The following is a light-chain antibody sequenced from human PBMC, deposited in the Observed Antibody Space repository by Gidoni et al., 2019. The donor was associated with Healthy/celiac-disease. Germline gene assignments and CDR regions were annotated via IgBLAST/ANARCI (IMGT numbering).Light chain of an antibody. CDR1: QSISSY. V-gene: IGKV1-39*01. Sequence: DIQMTQSPSSLSASVGDRVTITCRASQSISSYLNWYQQKPGKAPKLLIYAASILQSGVPSRFSGSGSGTDFTLTISSLQPEDFATYYCQQSYSTLLFTFXPXTKVDIK. CDR2: AAS. J-gene: IGKJ3*01. CDR3: QQSYSTLLFT.